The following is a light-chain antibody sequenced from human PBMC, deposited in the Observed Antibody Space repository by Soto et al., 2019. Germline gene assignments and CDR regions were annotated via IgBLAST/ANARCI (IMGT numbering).Light chain of an antibody. Sequence: QSALTQPPSVSGSPGQSVTISCTGTSSDVGAYNYVAWYQQHPGKAPKIMIYDVTKRPSGVPDRFSGSKSGNTASLTISGVLVEGEAYGYCWIYALNVEVFGTRNKVTV. V-gene: IGLV2-11*01. CDR2: DVT. CDR3: WIYALNVEV. CDR1: SSDVGAYNY. J-gene: IGLJ1*01.